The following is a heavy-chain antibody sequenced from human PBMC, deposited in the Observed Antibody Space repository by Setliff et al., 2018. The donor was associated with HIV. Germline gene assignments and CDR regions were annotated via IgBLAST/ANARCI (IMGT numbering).Heavy chain of an antibody. CDR3: ATDGIGGWLRPMPDY. J-gene: IGHJ4*02. D-gene: IGHD5-12*01. Sequence: ASVKVSCKASGDTFTSYGFSWVRQAPAQGLEWMGWISAYNGDTNYAQRFHGRVTITADEATTTAYMELSSLRSEDTAVYYCATDGIGGWLRPMPDYWGQGTQVTVSS. V-gene: IGHV1-18*01. CDR2: ISAYNGDT. CDR1: GDTFTSYG.